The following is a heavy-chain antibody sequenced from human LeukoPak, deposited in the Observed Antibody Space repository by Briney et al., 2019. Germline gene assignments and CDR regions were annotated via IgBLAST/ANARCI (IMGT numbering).Heavy chain of an antibody. CDR2: IWYDGSNK. D-gene: IGHD6-6*01. CDR3: ARDGEFEYSSSSLDY. Sequence: GRSLRLSCAASGFTFSSYGMHWVRQAPGKGLEWVAVIWYDGSNKYYTDSVKGRFTISRDNSKNTLYLQMSSLRADDTAVYYCARDGEFEYSSSSLDYWGQGTLVTVSS. J-gene: IGHJ4*02. CDR1: GFTFSSYG. V-gene: IGHV3-33*01.